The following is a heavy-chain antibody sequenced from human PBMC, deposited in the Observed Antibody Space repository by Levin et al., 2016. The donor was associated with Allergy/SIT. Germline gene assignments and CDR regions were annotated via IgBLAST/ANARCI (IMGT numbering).Heavy chain of an antibody. V-gene: IGHV1-46*01. CDR3: ARTLMITFGGVIVTRDYYYGMDV. CDR2: INPSGGST. D-gene: IGHD3-16*02. J-gene: IGHJ6*02. Sequence: WVRQAPGQGLEWMGIINPSGGSTSYAQKLQGRVTMTTDTSTSTAYMELSSLRSEDTAVYYCARTLMITFGGVIVTRDYYYGMDVWGQGTTVTVSS.